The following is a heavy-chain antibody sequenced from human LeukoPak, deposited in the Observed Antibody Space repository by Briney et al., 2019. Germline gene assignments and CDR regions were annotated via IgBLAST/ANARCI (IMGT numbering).Heavy chain of an antibody. J-gene: IGHJ6*02. CDR3: ARDPSYCSSTNCYVGSPLYYYYPMDV. CDR1: GFTFSSYA. V-gene: IGHV3-30-3*01. Sequence: PGGSLRLSCAASGFTFSSYAMHWVCQAPGKGLEWVAVISYDGSNKYYADSVKGRFSISRDNSENTLHLQMNSLRAEDTAVYYCARDPSYCSSTNCYVGSPLYYYYPMDVWGQGTTVTVSS. D-gene: IGHD2-2*01. CDR2: ISYDGSNK.